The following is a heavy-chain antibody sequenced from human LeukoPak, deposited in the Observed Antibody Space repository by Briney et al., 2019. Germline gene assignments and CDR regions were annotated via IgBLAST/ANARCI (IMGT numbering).Heavy chain of an antibody. V-gene: IGHV4-34*01. CDR3: ARRNHDLGSPLND. CDR1: VWSFSGYF. J-gene: IGHJ4*02. Sequence: SETLSLTCAVYVWSFSGYFWSWIRQPPGKGLDWIGEINHSGNTNYNPSLKSRATISVDTSKSQFSLKLSSVTAADTAVYHCARRNHDLGSPLNDWGRGTLVTVSS. D-gene: IGHD1-14*01. CDR2: INHSGNT.